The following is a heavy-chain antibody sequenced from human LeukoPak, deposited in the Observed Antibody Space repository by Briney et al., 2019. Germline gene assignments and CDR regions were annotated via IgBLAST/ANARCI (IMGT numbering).Heavy chain of an antibody. V-gene: IGHV7-4-1*02. Sequence: ASVKVSCKASGYIFTNHAINWVRQAPGQGLEWMGWINTYTGNPTYAQGFTGRFVISLDTSVSTAYLEISSLKGEDTAVYYCARDIRTSIAVAGIGGYWGQGTLVTVSS. D-gene: IGHD6-19*01. CDR3: ARDIRTSIAVAGIGGY. CDR1: GYIFTNHA. J-gene: IGHJ4*02. CDR2: INTYTGNP.